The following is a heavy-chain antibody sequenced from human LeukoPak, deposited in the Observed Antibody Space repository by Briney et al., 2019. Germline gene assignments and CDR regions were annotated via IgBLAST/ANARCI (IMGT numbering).Heavy chain of an antibody. Sequence: GGSLRLSCAASGFTFSSYAMDWVRQAPGKGLEWVSAISGSGGRTYHVDSVKGRFSISRDNSKNTLYLQTESLRVEDTAVYYCAKARTTTVTFTDAFDIWGRGTLVIVS. CDR2: ISGSGGRT. CDR1: GFTFSSYA. J-gene: IGHJ3*02. D-gene: IGHD4-17*01. V-gene: IGHV3-23*01. CDR3: AKARTTTVTFTDAFDI.